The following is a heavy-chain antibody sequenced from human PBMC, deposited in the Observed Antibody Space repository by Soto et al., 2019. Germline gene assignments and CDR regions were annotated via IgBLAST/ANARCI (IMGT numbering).Heavy chain of an antibody. CDR3: ARGSCGFCYYCMAV. CDR2: IIPIFGTA. D-gene: IGHD2-15*01. CDR1: GGTFSSYA. J-gene: IGHJ6*02. Sequence: QVQLVQSGAEVKKPGSSVKVSCKASGGTFSSYAISWVRQAPGQGLEWMGGIIPIFGTANYAQKFQGRVTITADKSASTAYMGLSSLRSEDTAVYYCARGSCGFCYYCMAVCGQGTTVTVSS. V-gene: IGHV1-69*06.